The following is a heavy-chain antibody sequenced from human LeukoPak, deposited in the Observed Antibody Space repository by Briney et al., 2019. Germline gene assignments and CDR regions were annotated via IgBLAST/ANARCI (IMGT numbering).Heavy chain of an antibody. V-gene: IGHV3-7*01. CDR3: ARDDPILLWFGELLHYFDY. J-gene: IGHJ4*02. D-gene: IGHD3-10*01. Sequence: GGSLRLSCAASGFTFSSYWMSWVRQAPGKGLEWVANIKQDGSEKYYVDSVKGRFTISRDNAKNSLYLQMNRLRAEDTAVYYCARDDPILLWFGELLHYFDYWGQGTLVTVSS. CDR2: IKQDGSEK. CDR1: GFTFSSYW.